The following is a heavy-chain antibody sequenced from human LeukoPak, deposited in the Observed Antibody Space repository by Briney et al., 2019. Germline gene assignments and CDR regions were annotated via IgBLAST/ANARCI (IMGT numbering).Heavy chain of an antibody. CDR2: ISAYNGNT. CDR3: ARVGWELLGPAFDI. Sequence: ASVKVSCKASGYTFTSYGISWVRQAPGQGLEGMGWISAYNGNTNYAQKLQGRVTMTTDTSTSTVYMELSSLRSEDTAVYYCARVGWELLGPAFDIWGQGTMVTVSS. J-gene: IGHJ3*02. D-gene: IGHD1-26*01. CDR1: GYTFTSYG. V-gene: IGHV1-18*01.